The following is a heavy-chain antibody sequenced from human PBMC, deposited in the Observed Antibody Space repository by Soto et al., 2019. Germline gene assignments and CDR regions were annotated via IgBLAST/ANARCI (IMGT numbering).Heavy chain of an antibody. CDR1: GGSFSDHY. J-gene: IGHJ4*02. V-gene: IGHV4-34*01. CDR2: VNHRGST. Sequence: KPSETLSLTCAVYGGSFSDHYWTWIRQPPGKGLEWIGEVNHRGSTNYNPSLRSRFTISADTSKNQFSLRLSSVTAADTAVYYCARGISVNGLAQRDAPDKCYFDSWGQGTLVTVSS. D-gene: IGHD6-19*01. CDR3: ARGISVNGLAQRDAPDKCYFDS.